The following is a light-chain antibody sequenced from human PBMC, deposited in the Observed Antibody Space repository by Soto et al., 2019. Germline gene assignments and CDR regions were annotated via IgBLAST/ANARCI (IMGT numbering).Light chain of an antibody. J-gene: IGKJ4*01. V-gene: IGKV3-15*01. CDR2: GAS. CDR3: QQYNNWPPLT. CDR1: QSVSDN. Sequence: EIVLTQSPATLSVSPGERATLSCRASQSVSDNLAWYQQKPGQAPRHLIYGASTRATGIPARFSGSGSGTEFTLPISSLQSADFAVYYCQQYNNWPPLTFGGGTKVEIK.